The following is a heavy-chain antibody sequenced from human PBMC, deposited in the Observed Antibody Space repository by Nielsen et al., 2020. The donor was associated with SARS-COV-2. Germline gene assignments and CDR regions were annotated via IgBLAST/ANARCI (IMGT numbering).Heavy chain of an antibody. Sequence: ASVKVSCKASGYTFTSYIIHWVRQAPRQRLEWMGWINAGNGKTEFSQKFQGRVTITRDTSASTVYMELSSRRSEDTAVYYCARDQTSVTLFGLMISYDAFDIWGRGTTVTVSS. CDR3: ARDQTSVTLFGLMISYDAFDI. CDR2: INAGNGKT. J-gene: IGHJ3*02. V-gene: IGHV1-3*01. D-gene: IGHD3-3*01. CDR1: GYTFTSYI.